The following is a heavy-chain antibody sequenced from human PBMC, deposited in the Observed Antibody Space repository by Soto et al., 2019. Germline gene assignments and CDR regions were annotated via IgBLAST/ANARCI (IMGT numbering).Heavy chain of an antibody. J-gene: IGHJ5*02. V-gene: IGHV1-18*01. Sequence: QVQLVQSGAAVKKPGASVKVSCNASGYAFTSYDISWVRQGPGQGLEWMGWRSTSYGNTNYAQKLQGRVTMTTDTSTSTANMELRSLRPDDTAMYFCARDRNWVDPWGQGTLVTVS. CDR1: GYAFTSYD. CDR3: ARDRNWVDP. CDR2: RSTSYGNT.